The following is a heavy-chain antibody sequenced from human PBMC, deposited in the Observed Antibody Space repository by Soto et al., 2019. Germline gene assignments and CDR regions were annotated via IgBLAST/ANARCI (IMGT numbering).Heavy chain of an antibody. CDR1: GYTFTSYD. D-gene: IGHD2-2*01. V-gene: IGHV1-8*01. J-gene: IGHJ4*02. CDR2: MNPESRNT. Sequence: VQLVQSGAEVKEPGASVRVSCKASGYTFTSYDINWVRQATGQGLEWMGWMNPESRNTGYAQKFQGRVTMTRDTSISTAYMELTSLRYEDTAVYYCARFVRHQLPTIDFWGQGTLVTVSS. CDR3: ARFVRHQLPTIDF.